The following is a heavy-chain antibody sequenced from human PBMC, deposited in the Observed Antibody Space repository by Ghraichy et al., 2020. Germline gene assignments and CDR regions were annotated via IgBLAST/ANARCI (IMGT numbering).Heavy chain of an antibody. Sequence: ASVKVSCKASGYTFTSYDINWVRQATGQGLEWMGWMNPNSGNTGYAQKFQGRVTMTRNTSISTAYMELSSLRSEDTAVYYCARGALAPLRRAEDAFDIWGQGTMVTVSS. D-gene: IGHD1-14*01. J-gene: IGHJ3*02. CDR1: GYTFTSYD. CDR3: ARGALAPLRRAEDAFDI. V-gene: IGHV1-8*02. CDR2: MNPNSGNT.